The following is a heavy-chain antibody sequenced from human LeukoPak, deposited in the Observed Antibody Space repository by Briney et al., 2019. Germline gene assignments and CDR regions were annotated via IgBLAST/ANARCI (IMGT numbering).Heavy chain of an antibody. CDR3: ARLPRDSSGYYYGVLKPKYYFDY. V-gene: IGHV4-61*02. CDR2: IYTDGST. Sequence: PSETLSLTCTVSGGSITSGSHYWSWIRQPAGKGLEWIGRIYTDGSTNYNPSLKSRVTISVDTSKNQFSLKLSSVTAADTAVYYCARLPRDSSGYYYGVLKPKYYFDYWGQGTLVTVSS. D-gene: IGHD3-22*01. CDR1: GGSITSGSHY. J-gene: IGHJ4*02.